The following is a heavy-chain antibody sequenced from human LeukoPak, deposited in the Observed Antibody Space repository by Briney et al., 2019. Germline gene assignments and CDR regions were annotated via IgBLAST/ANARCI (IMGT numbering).Heavy chain of an antibody. J-gene: IGHJ5*02. CDR1: GYSFTSYA. Sequence: GASVKVSCRASGYSFTSYAIHWVRQAPGQSLEWLGWVNAGNGHTRSSQKFQGRVTITRDTSATTVYMDLSSLRPEDTAIYYCARGDGGSYWVHWFDPWGQGTLVTVSS. CDR3: ARGDGGSYWVHWFDP. D-gene: IGHD2-15*01. CDR2: VNAGNGHT. V-gene: IGHV1-3*01.